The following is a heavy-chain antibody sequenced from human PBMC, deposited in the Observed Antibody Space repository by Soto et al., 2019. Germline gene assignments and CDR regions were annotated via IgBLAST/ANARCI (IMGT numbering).Heavy chain of an antibody. J-gene: IGHJ5*02. CDR3: ARESGNWFDP. CDR2: IYHSGST. V-gene: IGHV4-4*02. Sequence: SETLSLTCAVSGGSISSSNWWSWVRQPPGKGLEWIGEIYHSGSTNYNPSLKSRVTTSVDKSKNQFSLKLSSVTAADTAVYYCARESGNWFDPWGQGTLVTVSS. D-gene: IGHD1-26*01. CDR1: GGSISSSNW.